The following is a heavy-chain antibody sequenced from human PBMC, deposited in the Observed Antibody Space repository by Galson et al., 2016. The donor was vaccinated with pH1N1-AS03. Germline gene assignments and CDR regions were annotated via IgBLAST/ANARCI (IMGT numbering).Heavy chain of an antibody. CDR2: ISGSRGST. V-gene: IGHV3-23*01. Sequence: SLRLSCAASGFAFNNYAMSWVRQAPGKGLEWVSAISGSRGSTYYADSVKGRFTIARDNYNNTLYLQMNSLRAEDTAVYYCAKDGSGSYDWYFDLWGRGTLVTVSS. CDR1: GFAFNNYA. J-gene: IGHJ2*01. D-gene: IGHD1-26*01. CDR3: AKDGSGSYDWYFDL.